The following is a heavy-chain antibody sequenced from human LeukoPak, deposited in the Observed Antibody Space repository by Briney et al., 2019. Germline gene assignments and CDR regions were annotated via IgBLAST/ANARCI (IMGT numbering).Heavy chain of an antibody. J-gene: IGHJ6*02. CDR2: VNPNSGGT. CDR3: ARARPYGMDV. V-gene: IGHV1-2*04. CDR1: GYTFTGYY. Sequence: GASVNVSCKASGYTFTGYYMHWVRQAPGQGLEWMGWVNPNSGGTNYAQKFQGWVTMTRDTSISTAYMELSRLRSDDTAVYYCARARPYGMDVWGQGTTVTVSS.